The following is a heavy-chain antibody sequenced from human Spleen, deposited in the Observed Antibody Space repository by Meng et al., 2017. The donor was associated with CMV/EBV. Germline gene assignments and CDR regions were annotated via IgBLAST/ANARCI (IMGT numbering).Heavy chain of an antibody. CDR2: ISGITGFT. Sequence: SLKISCAASGFTFDDFAMHWVRQTPGEGLQWVSGISGITGFTGYADSVKGRFTISRDNAKKTLSLQISTLRPEDTALYYCAKGGGERVTFDAMDVWGQGTTVTVSS. J-gene: IGHJ6*02. CDR3: AKGGGERVTFDAMDV. CDR1: GFTFDDFA. D-gene: IGHD2-21*02. V-gene: IGHV3-9*01.